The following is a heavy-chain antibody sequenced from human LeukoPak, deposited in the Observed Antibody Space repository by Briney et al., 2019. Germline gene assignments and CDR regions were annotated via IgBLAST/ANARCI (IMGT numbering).Heavy chain of an antibody. Sequence: SETLSLTCAVYGGSFSGYYWSWIRQPPGKGPEWIGEINHSGSTNYNPSLKSRVTISVDTSKNQFSLKLSSVTAADTAVYYCAREDFWSGYYHRGYFQHWGQGTLVTVSS. J-gene: IGHJ1*01. V-gene: IGHV4-34*01. D-gene: IGHD3-3*01. CDR2: INHSGST. CDR1: GGSFSGYY. CDR3: AREDFWSGYYHRGYFQH.